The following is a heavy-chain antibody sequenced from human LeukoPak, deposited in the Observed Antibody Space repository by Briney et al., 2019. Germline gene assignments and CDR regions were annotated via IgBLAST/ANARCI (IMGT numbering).Heavy chain of an antibody. V-gene: IGHV7-4-1*02. Sequence: VASVKVSCKASGYSLTTSALSWVRQAPGQGLEWMGWINTKTGNPTYNQGFTGRFVFSVDTSVNTAYLQISSLKAEDTALYFCARVQYCSGSSCYPKYYSSFDPWGQGTLVTVSS. CDR1: GYSLTTSA. CDR3: ARVQYCSGSSCYPKYYSSFDP. J-gene: IGHJ5*02. CDR2: INTKTGNP. D-gene: IGHD2-15*01.